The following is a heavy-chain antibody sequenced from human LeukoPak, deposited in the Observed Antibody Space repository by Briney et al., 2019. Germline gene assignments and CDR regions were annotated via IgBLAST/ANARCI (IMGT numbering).Heavy chain of an antibody. CDR2: ITGSGGRT. V-gene: IGHV3-48*03. Sequence: PGGSLRLSCAASGFTFSSYEMNWVRQAPGKGLEWVSAITGSGGRTYYADSVKGRFTISRDNAKNSLYLQMNSLRAEDTAVYYCARVRTYYYGSGHYYMDVWGKGTTVTVSS. CDR3: ARVRTYYYGSGHYYMDV. J-gene: IGHJ6*03. D-gene: IGHD3-10*01. CDR1: GFTFSSYE.